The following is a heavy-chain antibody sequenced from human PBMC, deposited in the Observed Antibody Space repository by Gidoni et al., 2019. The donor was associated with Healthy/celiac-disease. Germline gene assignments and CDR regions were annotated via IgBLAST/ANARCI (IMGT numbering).Heavy chain of an antibody. V-gene: IGHV3-9*01. CDR1: GFTFDDYA. CDR2: ISWNSGSI. D-gene: IGHD1-26*01. CDR3: AKDKWGSLPGYYFDY. J-gene: IGHJ4*02. Sequence: EVQLVESGGGLVQTGRSLRLSCAASGFTFDDYAMHWVRQAPGKGLEWVSGISWNSGSIGYADSVKGRFTISRDNAKNSLYLQRNSLSAEDTALYYCAKDKWGSLPGYYFDYWGQGTLVTVSS.